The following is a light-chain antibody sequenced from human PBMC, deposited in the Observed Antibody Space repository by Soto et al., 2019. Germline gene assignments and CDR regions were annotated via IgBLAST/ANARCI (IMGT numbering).Light chain of an antibody. CDR1: QSVSSS. J-gene: IGKJ2*01. V-gene: IGKV3-15*01. CDR3: QQYNNWPLFT. Sequence: EIVMTQSPATLSVSPGERATLSCRASQSVSSSLAWYQQKPGQSPRLLIYGASTRATGIPARFSGSGFGTEFTLPISSLQSEDFAVYYCQQYNNWPLFTFGQGTKLEIK. CDR2: GAS.